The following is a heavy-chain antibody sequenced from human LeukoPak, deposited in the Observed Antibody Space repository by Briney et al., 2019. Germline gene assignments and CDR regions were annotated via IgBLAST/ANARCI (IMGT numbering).Heavy chain of an antibody. Sequence: SETLSLTCTVSGGSITDNYWSWIRQPAGRGLEWIGRIYTSGSTDYKPSLRSRVTMSLDTSKNQFSLRLSSVTAADTAVYYCARASYSYDTNGWVPFDYWGQGTLVTVSS. D-gene: IGHD3-22*01. V-gene: IGHV4-4*07. CDR1: GGSITDNY. CDR3: ARASYSYDTNGWVPFDY. J-gene: IGHJ4*02. CDR2: IYTSGST.